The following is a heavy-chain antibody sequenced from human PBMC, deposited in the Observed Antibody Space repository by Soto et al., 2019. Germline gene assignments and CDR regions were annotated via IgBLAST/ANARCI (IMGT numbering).Heavy chain of an antibody. CDR2: ISSGDDP. CDR3: ARNSSPGGMDV. D-gene: IGHD6-13*01. V-gene: IGHV3-53*01. J-gene: IGHJ6*02. Sequence: EVQLVVSGGGLIQPGGSLRLSCAASGFIVSSNYMTWVRQAPGKGLEWVSVISSGDDPYYADSMKGRFTISRDNSKNEVYLQMDNLRVEDTAVYYCARNSSPGGMDVWGQGTTVTVSS. CDR1: GFIVSSNY.